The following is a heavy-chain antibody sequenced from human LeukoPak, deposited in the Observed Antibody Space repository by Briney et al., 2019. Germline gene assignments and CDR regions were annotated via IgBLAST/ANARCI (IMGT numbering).Heavy chain of an antibody. V-gene: IGHV3-66*01. CDR1: EFIVSSNY. D-gene: IGHD3-10*01. Sequence: GGSLRLSCAASEFIVSSNYMSWVRQAPGKGLEWVSVIYSGHNTYYADSVKGRFTISRDNSKNTLYLQMNSLRAEDTAVYYCARVFSASGSYFDYWGQGTLVSVSS. CDR2: IYSGHNT. CDR3: ARVFSASGSYFDY. J-gene: IGHJ4*02.